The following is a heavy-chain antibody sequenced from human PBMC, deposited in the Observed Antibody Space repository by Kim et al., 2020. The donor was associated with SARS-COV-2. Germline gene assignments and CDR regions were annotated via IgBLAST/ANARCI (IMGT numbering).Heavy chain of an antibody. Sequence: SETLSLTCTVSGGAIYSSNYYWSWIRQPAGKGLECIGRFYTSGSTDYNPSLKSRVTISVDTSKNQFSLKLSSVTAADTAVYYCARGAATVVTLTNYYGMDVWGQGTTVTVSS. CDR2: FYTSGST. CDR3: ARGAATVVTLTNYYGMDV. V-gene: IGHV4-61*02. CDR1: GGAIYSSNYY. J-gene: IGHJ6*02. D-gene: IGHD2-21*02.